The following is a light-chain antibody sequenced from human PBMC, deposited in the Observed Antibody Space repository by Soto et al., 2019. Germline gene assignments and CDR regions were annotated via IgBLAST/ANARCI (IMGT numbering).Light chain of an antibody. CDR3: QQGHNWPLT. Sequence: EIVMTQSPATLSLSPGERAALSCRASQSSNSELACYQQKPGQPPKLLIYGASNRATGVPARFTGSESGSEVPLTIRGLQSEDFAVYYCQQGHNWPLTFGQGTRLEI. CDR2: GAS. J-gene: IGKJ2*01. CDR1: QSSNSE. V-gene: IGKV3-15*01.